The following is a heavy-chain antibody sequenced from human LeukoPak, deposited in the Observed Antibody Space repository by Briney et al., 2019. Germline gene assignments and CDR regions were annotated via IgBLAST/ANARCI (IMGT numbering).Heavy chain of an antibody. CDR2: IYYSGST. V-gene: IGHV4-39*07. D-gene: IGHD2-2*01. Sequence: PSETLSLTCSVSGGSISSSDYYWGWIRQPPGKGLEWIGSIYYSGSTYYNPSLKSRVTIFGDTSKNQFFLKLSSVTAADTAVYYCARARYANSFYAFDIWGQGTLVTVSS. CDR1: GGSISSSDYY. J-gene: IGHJ3*02. CDR3: ARARYANSFYAFDI.